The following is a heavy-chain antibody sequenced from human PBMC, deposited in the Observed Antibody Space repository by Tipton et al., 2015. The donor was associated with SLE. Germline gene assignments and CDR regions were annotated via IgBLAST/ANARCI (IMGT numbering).Heavy chain of an antibody. V-gene: IGHV4-59*01. CDR2: ISDSGSA. CDR1: GGSISSYF. CDR3: ATLAAAGDFDL. D-gene: IGHD6-13*01. Sequence: TLSLTCTVSGGSISSYFWNWIRLPPGKGLEWIGYISDSGSADYNPSLKSRVTISVDTSKNQFSLWVTSVTAADTAVYYCATLAAAGDFDLWGRGTLVTVSS. J-gene: IGHJ2*01.